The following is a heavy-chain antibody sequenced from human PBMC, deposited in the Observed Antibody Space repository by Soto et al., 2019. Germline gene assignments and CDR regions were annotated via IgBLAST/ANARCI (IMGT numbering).Heavy chain of an antibody. V-gene: IGHV1-69*01. CDR2: IIPMYGPA. CDR3: ARVTSMVRGVIDNWFDP. Sequence: QVPLVQSGAEVKKPGSSVTVSCKASGGTFSSYAIHWVRQAPGQGLEWMGGIIPMYGPAKYAQRLQGRVTITADESTTTVYMELTSLTSQDTAVYYCARVTSMVRGVIDNWFDPGGHGTLVTVSS. D-gene: IGHD3-10*01. CDR1: GGTFSSYA. J-gene: IGHJ5*02.